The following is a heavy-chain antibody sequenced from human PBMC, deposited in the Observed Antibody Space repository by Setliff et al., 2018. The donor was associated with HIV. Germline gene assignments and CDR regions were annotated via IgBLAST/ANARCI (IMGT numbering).Heavy chain of an antibody. CDR3: ARSLWLGDIQH. CDR2: ISLSGST. CDR1: GYSLSSASY. D-gene: IGHD2-21*01. V-gene: IGHV4-38-2*02. Sequence: SETLSLTCSVSGYSLSSASYWGWIRQSPEKGLEWIGSISLSGSTYYNPSLQSRVTISIDTSKNQFSLNLTSVTAADTAVYYCARSLWLGDIQHWGQGTLVTVS. J-gene: IGHJ1*01.